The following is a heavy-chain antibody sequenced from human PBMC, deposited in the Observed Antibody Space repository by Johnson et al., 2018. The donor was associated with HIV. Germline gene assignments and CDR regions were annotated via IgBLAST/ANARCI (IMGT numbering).Heavy chain of an antibody. V-gene: IGHV3-30*18. Sequence: QVQLVESGGGVVQPGRSLRLSCAASRITLSSYGMHWVRQAPGKGLEWVAVISYDGSNKYYADSVKGRFTISRDNAKNSLYLQMNSLRAEDTAVYYCAKVRSGWSTGAFDIWGRGTVVTVTS. CDR3: AKVRSGWSTGAFDI. D-gene: IGHD6-19*01. CDR2: ISYDGSNK. J-gene: IGHJ3*02. CDR1: RITLSSYG.